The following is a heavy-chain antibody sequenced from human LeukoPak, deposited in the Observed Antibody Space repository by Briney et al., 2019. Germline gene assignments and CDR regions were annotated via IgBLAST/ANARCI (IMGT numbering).Heavy chain of an antibody. CDR3: ARAYNWNEDNWFDP. Sequence: PGGSLRLSCAASGFTFSSYGMHWVRQAPGKGLEWVAVIWYDGSNKYYADSVKGRFTISRGNSKNTLYLQMNSLRAEDTAVYYCARAYNWNEDNWFDPWGQGTLVTVSS. J-gene: IGHJ5*02. V-gene: IGHV3-33*01. CDR1: GFTFSSYG. CDR2: IWYDGSNK. D-gene: IGHD1-1*01.